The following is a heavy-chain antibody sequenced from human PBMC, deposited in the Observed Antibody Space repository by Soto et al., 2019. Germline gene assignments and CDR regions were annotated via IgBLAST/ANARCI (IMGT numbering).Heavy chain of an antibody. CDR1: GGSISSFF. CDR3: ARSRNFDYAFY. V-gene: IGHV4-59*01. J-gene: IGHJ4*02. Sequence: KTSETLSLTCTVSGGSISSFFWSWIRQPPGKGLEYIGYIYYSGSTTYNPSLKSRITISVDTSKNQFSLKLSSVSAADTAVYYCARSRNFDYAFYWGQGTLVTVSS. CDR2: IYYSGST. D-gene: IGHD3-16*01.